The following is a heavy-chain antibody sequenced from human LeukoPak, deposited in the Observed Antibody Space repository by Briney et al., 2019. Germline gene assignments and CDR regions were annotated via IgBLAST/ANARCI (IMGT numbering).Heavy chain of an antibody. V-gene: IGHV3-23*01. J-gene: IGHJ6*02. Sequence: GGSLRLSCAASGFTVNNYALSWVRQPPGKGLEWVSSISTSINNTYYADSVKGRFTISRDNSNHTLYLQMSSLRAEDTAIYYCARDQAFDWFYYYYGMDVWGLGTTVIVSS. CDR1: GFTVNNYA. CDR2: ISTSINNT. D-gene: IGHD3-9*01. CDR3: ARDQAFDWFYYYYGMDV.